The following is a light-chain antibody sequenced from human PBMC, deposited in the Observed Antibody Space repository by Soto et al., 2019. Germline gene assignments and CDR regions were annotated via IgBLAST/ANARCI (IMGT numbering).Light chain of an antibody. CDR1: SGHRDYA. J-gene: IGLJ3*02. Sequence: QSVLTQSPSASASLGASVKLTCTLDSGHRDYAIAWHQQQPEKGPRYLMKLNGDGSHTKGDGFPDRFSGSSSGPERYLTISSLQSEDEADYYCQSWGTGIRVFGGGTKLTVL. CDR3: QSWGTGIRV. CDR2: LNGDGSH. V-gene: IGLV4-69*01.